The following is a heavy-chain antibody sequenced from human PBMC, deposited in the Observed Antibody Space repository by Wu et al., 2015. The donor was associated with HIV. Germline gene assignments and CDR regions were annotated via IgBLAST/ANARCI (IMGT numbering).Heavy chain of an antibody. Sequence: QVQLVQSGAEVKKPGASVKVSCKASGYTFTSYDINWVRQATGQGLEWMGWMNPNSGNTGYAQKFQGRVTITRNTSISTAYMELSSLRSEDTAVYYCARRVHYYDSSGYYPNDAFDIWGQGTMVTVSS. CDR2: MNPNSGNT. CDR1: GYTFTSYD. CDR3: ARRVHYYDSSGYYPNDAFDI. J-gene: IGHJ3*02. D-gene: IGHD3-22*01. V-gene: IGHV1-8*03.